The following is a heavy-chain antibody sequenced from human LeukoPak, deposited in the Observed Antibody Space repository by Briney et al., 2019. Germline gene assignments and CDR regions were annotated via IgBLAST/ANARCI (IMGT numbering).Heavy chain of an antibody. CDR2: INPNSGGT. CDR1: GYTFTGYY. V-gene: IGHV1-2*02. CDR3: ARGGPIASSSIAARNYMDV. Sequence: ASVKVSCKASGYTFTGYYMHWVRQAPGQGLEWMGWINPNSGGTNYAQKFQDRVTMTRDTSISTVYMELSRLRSEDTAVYYCARGGPIASSSIAARNYMDVWGKGTTVTVSS. D-gene: IGHD6-6*01. J-gene: IGHJ6*03.